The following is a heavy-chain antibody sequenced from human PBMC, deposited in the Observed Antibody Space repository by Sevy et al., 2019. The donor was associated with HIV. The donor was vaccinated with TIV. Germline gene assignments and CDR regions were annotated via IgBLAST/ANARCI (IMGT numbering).Heavy chain of an antibody. CDR3: ATSRYCSGGSCYGADYYYGMDV. V-gene: IGHV3-30*02. Sequence: GGSLRLSCAASGFTFSSYCMHWVRQAPGKGLEWVAFIRYDGSNKYYADSVKGRFTISRDNSKNTLYLQMNSLRAEDTAVYYCATSRYCSGGSCYGADYYYGMDVWGQGTTVTVSS. CDR2: IRYDGSNK. CDR1: GFTFSSYC. D-gene: IGHD2-15*01. J-gene: IGHJ6*02.